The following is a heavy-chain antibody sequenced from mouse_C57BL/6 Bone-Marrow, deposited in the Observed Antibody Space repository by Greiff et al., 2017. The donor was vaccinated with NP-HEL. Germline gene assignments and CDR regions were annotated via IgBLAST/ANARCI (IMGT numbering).Heavy chain of an antibody. Sequence: DVKLVESGGGLVKPGGSLKLSCAASGFTFSSYAMSWVRQTPEKRLEWVATISDGGSYTYYPDNVKGRFTISRDNAKNNLYLQMSHLKSEDTAMYYCARDNYYYGSSYHHWYFDVWGTGTTVTVSS. J-gene: IGHJ1*03. CDR1: GFTFSSYA. CDR3: ARDNYYYGSSYHHWYFDV. D-gene: IGHD1-1*01. CDR2: ISDGGSYT. V-gene: IGHV5-4*01.